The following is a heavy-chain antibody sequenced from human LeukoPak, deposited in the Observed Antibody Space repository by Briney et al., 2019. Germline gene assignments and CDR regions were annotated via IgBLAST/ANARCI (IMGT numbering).Heavy chain of an antibody. CDR1: GFTFSSYW. CDR2: IKQDGSEK. V-gene: IGHV3-7*01. CDR3: ARDAFSRISIFGVVSDAFDI. J-gene: IGHJ3*02. D-gene: IGHD3-3*01. Sequence: PGGSLRLSCAASGFTFSSYWMTWVRQAPGKGLEWVANIKQDGSEKYYVDSVKGRFTISRDNAKNSLYLQMNSLRAGDTAVYYCARDAFSRISIFGVVSDAFDIWGQGTMVTVSS.